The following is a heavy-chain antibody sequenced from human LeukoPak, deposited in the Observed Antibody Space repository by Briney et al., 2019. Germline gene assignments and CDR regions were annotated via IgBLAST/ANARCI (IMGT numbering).Heavy chain of an antibody. CDR2: ISGYNGNT. Sequence: ASVKVSCKASGYIFTSHGISWVRQAPGQGLEWMGWISGYNGNTNYAQKLQGRVTMTTDTSTSTAYMELRSLRSDDTAVYYCARVLVVPSGPAYYYYYGMDVWGKGTTATVSS. V-gene: IGHV1-18*04. CDR3: ARVLVVPSGPAYYYYYGMDV. CDR1: GYIFTSHG. J-gene: IGHJ6*04. D-gene: IGHD2-2*01.